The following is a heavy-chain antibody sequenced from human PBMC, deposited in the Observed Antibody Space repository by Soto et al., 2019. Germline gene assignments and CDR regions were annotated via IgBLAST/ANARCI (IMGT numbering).Heavy chain of an antibody. Sequence: SETLSLTCAVYGGSFSGYYWSWIRQPPGKGLEWIGEINHSGSTNYNPSLKSRVTISVDTSKNQFSLKLSSVTTADTAVYYCARGRVFGLPCALDYWGQGTLVTVSS. CDR3: ARGRVFGLPCALDY. J-gene: IGHJ4*02. D-gene: IGHD3-16*02. V-gene: IGHV4-34*01. CDR1: GGSFSGYY. CDR2: INHSGST.